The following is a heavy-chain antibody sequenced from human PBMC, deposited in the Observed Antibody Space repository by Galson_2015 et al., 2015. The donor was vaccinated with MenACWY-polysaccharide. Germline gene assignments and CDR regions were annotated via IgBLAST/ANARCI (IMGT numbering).Heavy chain of an antibody. CDR1: GGSISGYY. CDR3: ARQEGRDGDALIQFDL. J-gene: IGHJ2*01. Sequence: SETLSLTCTVSGGSISGYYWNWIRQSPGKGLEWIGYSYYTGSTNYNPSLKSRVAISVDTSKNQFSLTLASVTAADTAVYYCARQEGRDGDALIQFDLWGRGTLVTV. D-gene: IGHD2-21*02. CDR2: SYYTGST. V-gene: IGHV4-59*01.